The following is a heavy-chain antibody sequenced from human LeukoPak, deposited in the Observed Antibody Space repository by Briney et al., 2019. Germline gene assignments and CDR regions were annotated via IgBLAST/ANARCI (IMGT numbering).Heavy chain of an antibody. D-gene: IGHD2-15*01. CDR2: INPNSGGT. CDR3: ARGVRLGTPGLFWFDP. Sequence: ASVKVSCKASGYTFTGYYMHWVRQAPEQGLEWMGWINPNSGGTNYAQKFQGWVTMTRDTSISTAYMELSRLRSDDTAVYYCARGVRLGTPGLFWFDPWGQGTLVTVSS. V-gene: IGHV1-2*04. CDR1: GYTFTGYY. J-gene: IGHJ5*02.